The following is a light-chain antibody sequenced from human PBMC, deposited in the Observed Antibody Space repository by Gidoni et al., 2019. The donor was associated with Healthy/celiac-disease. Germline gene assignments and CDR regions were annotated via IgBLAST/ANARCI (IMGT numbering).Light chain of an antibody. CDR3: QQRSKGGFT. V-gene: IGKV3-11*01. CDR1: QSVSSY. J-gene: IGKJ3*01. CDR2: DAS. Sequence: EIVLTQSPATLSLSPGERATLSCRASQSVSSYLAWYQQKPGQAPRLLIYDASNRATGIPARFSGSGSGTDFTLTISSLEPEDFAVYYCQQRSKGGFTFXPXTKVDIK.